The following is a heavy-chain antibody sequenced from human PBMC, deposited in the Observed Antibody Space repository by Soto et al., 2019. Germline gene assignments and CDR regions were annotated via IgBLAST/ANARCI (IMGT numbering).Heavy chain of an antibody. CDR1: GYSFTSYW. CDR2: IYPGDSDT. D-gene: IGHD2-15*01. Sequence: RGESLKISCKGSGYSFTSYWIGWVRQMPGKGLEWMGIIYPGDSDTRYSPSFQGQVTISADKSISTAYLQWSSLKASDTAMYYCARLSGSYCSGGSCSNYYYYYYGMDVWGQGTKVTVYS. J-gene: IGHJ6*02. V-gene: IGHV5-51*01. CDR3: ARLSGSYCSGGSCSNYYYYYYGMDV.